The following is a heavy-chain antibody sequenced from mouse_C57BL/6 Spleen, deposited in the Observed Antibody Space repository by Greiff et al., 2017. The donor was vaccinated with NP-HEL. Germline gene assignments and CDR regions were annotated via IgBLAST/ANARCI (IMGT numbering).Heavy chain of an antibody. CDR2: IRNKANNHAT. CDR1: GFTFSDAW. V-gene: IGHV6-6*01. Sequence: EVQRVESGGGLVQPGGSMKLSCAASGFTFSDAWMDWVRQSPEKGLEWVAEIRNKANNHATYYAESVKGRFTISRDDSKSSVYLQMNSLRAEDTGIYYCTRSSYYSNYVEAYWGQGTLVTVSA. CDR3: TRSSYYSNYVEAY. J-gene: IGHJ3*01. D-gene: IGHD2-5*01.